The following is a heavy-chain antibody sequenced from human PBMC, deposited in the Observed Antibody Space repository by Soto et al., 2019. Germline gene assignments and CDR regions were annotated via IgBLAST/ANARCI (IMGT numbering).Heavy chain of an antibody. D-gene: IGHD6-13*01. CDR2: ISYDGSNE. CDR1: GFTFSSYG. V-gene: IGHV3-30*18. CDR3: AKVGDDSSSWYVDY. J-gene: IGHJ4*02. Sequence: QVQLVESGGGVVQPGRSLRLSCAASGFTFSSYGMHWVRQAPGKGLEWVAVISYDGSNEYYADSVKGRFTISRDNSKNTLYLQMNSLRAEDTAVYYCAKVGDDSSSWYVDYCGQGTLVTVSS.